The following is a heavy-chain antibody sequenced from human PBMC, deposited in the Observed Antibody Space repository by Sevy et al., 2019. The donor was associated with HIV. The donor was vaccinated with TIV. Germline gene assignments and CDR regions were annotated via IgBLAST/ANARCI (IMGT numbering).Heavy chain of an antibody. CDR2: IRQDGSEK. V-gene: IGHV3-7*01. D-gene: IGHD3-10*01. Sequence: GGSLRLSCAVSGFTFRNFWMSWVRQAPGKGLEWVANIRQDGSEKYYVDSVRGRFTVSRENAKNSLFLQLNSLRADDTAIYYCAKSYFGSGTSYGMDLWGRGTTVTVSS. CDR3: AKSYFGSGTSYGMDL. CDR1: GFTFRNFW. J-gene: IGHJ6*02.